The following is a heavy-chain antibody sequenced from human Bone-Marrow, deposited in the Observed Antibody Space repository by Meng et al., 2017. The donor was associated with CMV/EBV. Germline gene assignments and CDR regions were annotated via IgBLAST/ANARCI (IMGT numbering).Heavy chain of an antibody. CDR3: ARDVRCSSTSCYWRFDY. D-gene: IGHD2-2*01. CDR2: ISAYNGNT. Sequence: ASVKVSCKASGYTFTSYGISWVRQAPGQGLEWMGWISAYNGNTNYAQKFQGRVTMTRDTSISTAYMELSRLRSDDTAVYYCARDVRCSSTSCYWRFDYWGQGTLVTVSS. V-gene: IGHV1-18*01. J-gene: IGHJ4*02. CDR1: GYTFTSYG.